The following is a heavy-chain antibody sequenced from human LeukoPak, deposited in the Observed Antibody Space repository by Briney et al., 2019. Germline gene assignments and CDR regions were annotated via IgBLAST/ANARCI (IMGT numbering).Heavy chain of an antibody. Sequence: AASVKLSCKASGYSFSDYYIHWVRQAPGQGLEWMGWINPNSGSTNYVQKFQGRVTMTSDTSISTVYVELSRLTSDDTAVYFCARPGVTPDTNWFDSWGQGTLVTVSS. CDR1: GYSFSDYY. J-gene: IGHJ5*01. V-gene: IGHV1-2*02. D-gene: IGHD5-18*01. CDR2: INPNSGST. CDR3: ARPGVTPDTNWFDS.